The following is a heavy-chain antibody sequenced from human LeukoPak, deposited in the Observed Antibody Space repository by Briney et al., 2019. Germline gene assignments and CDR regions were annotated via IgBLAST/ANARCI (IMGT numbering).Heavy chain of an antibody. V-gene: IGHV3-9*03. CDR3: AKDVNYSPSGTFDY. J-gene: IGHJ4*02. D-gene: IGHD3-10*01. CDR1: GFTFDDYA. Sequence: PGGSLRLSCAASGFTFDDYAMHWVRQAPGKGLEWASSISWNSGRMDYADSVKGRFTISRDNAKNSLYLQMNSLRVEDMALYYCAKDVNYSPSGTFDYWGQGTLVTVSS. CDR2: ISWNSGRM.